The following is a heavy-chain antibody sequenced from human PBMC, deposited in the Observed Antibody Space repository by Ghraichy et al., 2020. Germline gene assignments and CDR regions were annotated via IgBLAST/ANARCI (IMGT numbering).Heavy chain of an antibody. CDR3: ARHVHYYGDLRVRFDP. CDR2: IYYSGST. D-gene: IGHD4-17*01. Sequence: SETLSLTCTVSGGSISSSSYYWGWIRQPPGKGLEWIGSIYYSGSTYYNPSLKSRVTISVDTSKNQFSLKLSSVTAADTAVYYCARHVHYYGDLRVRFDPWGQGTLVTVSS. V-gene: IGHV4-39*01. J-gene: IGHJ5*02. CDR1: GGSISSSSYY.